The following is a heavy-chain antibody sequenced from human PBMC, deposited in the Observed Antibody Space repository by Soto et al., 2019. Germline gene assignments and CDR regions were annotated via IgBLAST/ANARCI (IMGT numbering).Heavy chain of an antibody. D-gene: IGHD3-3*01. J-gene: IGHJ6*02. CDR1: GGSISSYY. Sequence: QVQLQESGPGLVKPSETLSLTCTVSGGSISSYYWSWIRQPPGKGLEWIGYIYYSGSTNYNPSLKSRVTISVDTSKNQFSLKLSSVTAADTAVYYCARAPFLGDYYYYGMDVWGQGTTVTVSS. V-gene: IGHV4-59*01. CDR2: IYYSGST. CDR3: ARAPFLGDYYYYGMDV.